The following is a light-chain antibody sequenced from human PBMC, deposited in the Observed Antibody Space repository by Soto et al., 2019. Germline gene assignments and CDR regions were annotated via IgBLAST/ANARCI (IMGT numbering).Light chain of an antibody. CDR1: QSVSSSY. J-gene: IGKJ1*01. CDR2: GAS. Sequence: IVLTQSPVNLCLYPGERATLSCRASQSVSSSYLAWYKQKPGQAPSLLIYGASSRATGIPDRFSGSGSGTDFTLTISRLEPEDFAVYYCQQYGSSLWAFGQGTKV. V-gene: IGKV3-20*01. CDR3: QQYGSSLWA.